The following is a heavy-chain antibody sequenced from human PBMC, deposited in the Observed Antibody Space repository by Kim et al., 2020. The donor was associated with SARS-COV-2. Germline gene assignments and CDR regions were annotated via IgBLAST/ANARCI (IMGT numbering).Heavy chain of an antibody. J-gene: IGHJ4*01. CDR1: GLTFSSYS. Sequence: GGSLRLSCAASGLTFSSYSMNWVRQAPGEGLEWVSSISSSSIYIYYADSVQGRFTISRDNAKHSLYLQMNSLRAEDTAVYYCSRDDYGDYGETEDLFDY. V-gene: IGHV3-21*01. CDR2: ISSSSIYI. D-gene: IGHD4-17*01. CDR3: SRDDYGDYGETEDLFDY.